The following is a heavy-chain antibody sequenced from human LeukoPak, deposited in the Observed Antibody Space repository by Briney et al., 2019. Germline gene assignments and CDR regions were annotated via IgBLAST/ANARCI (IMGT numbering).Heavy chain of an antibody. J-gene: IGHJ4*02. CDR3: ARPRYGSGSLDS. V-gene: IGHV4-34*01. Sequence: KSSETLSFTCAVYGGSSSGHYWTWIRQPPGKGLEWIGEINHSGSTTYNPSLNSRVTISVDTSKNQFSLRLSSVTAADTAVYYCARPRYGSGSLDSWGQGTLVTVSS. CDR1: GGSSSGHY. D-gene: IGHD3-10*01. CDR2: INHSGST.